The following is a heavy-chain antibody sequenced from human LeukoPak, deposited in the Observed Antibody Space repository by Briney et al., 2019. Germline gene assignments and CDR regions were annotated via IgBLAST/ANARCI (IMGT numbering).Heavy chain of an antibody. CDR2: IYYSGST. CDR1: GGSISNYY. J-gene: IGHJ3*02. V-gene: IGHV4-59*01. Sequence: SETLSLTCTVSGGSISNYYWSWIRQTPGKGLEWIGYIYYSGSTNYNPSLKSRVTISVDTSKNQFSLKLSSVTAADTAVYYCARPSGIAATSKNAFDIWGQGTMVTVSS. CDR3: ARPSGIAATSKNAFDI. D-gene: IGHD6-13*01.